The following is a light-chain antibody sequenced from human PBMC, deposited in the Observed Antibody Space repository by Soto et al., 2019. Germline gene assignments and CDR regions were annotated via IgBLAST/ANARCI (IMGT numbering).Light chain of an antibody. CDR2: TNN. CDR1: SSNIGKNA. V-gene: IGLV1-44*01. J-gene: IGLJ2*01. CDR3: AAWDDNLNGV. Sequence: QSVLTQPPSASGTPGQRVTISCSGSSSNIGKNAVNWYQQLPGTAPKLLIYTNNQRPSGVPDRFSGSKSGTSASLAISGLQSEDEAEYYCAAWDDNLNGVFGGGTKLTV.